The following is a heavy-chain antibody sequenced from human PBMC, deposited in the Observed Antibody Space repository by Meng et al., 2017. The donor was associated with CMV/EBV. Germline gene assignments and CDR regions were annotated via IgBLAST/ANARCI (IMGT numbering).Heavy chain of an antibody. D-gene: IGHD1-26*01. CDR1: GGSISSRSYY. J-gene: IGHJ4*02. V-gene: IGHV4-39*07. CDR2: SYYSGST. CDR3: ASIVGAQDY. Sequence: QLEASGTGLVKPSETRSLTCTVSGGSISSRSYYWGLIRQPPGKGLEWIGSSYYSGSTYNIPSLKSRVTISVDTSNNQVSLKLSSLTAADTAVYYCASIVGAQDYWGQGTLVTVSS.